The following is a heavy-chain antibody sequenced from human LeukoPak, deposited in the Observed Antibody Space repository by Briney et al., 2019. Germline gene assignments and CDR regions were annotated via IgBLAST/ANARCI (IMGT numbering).Heavy chain of an antibody. V-gene: IGHV4-4*07. Sequence: SETLSLTCAVYGGSFSGYYWSWIRQPAGKGLEWIGRIYTSGSTNYNPSLKSRVTMSVDTSKNQFSLKLSSVTAADTAVYYCAREGEYDFWSGYPYRNWFDPWGQGTLVTVSS. CDR1: GGSFSGYY. J-gene: IGHJ5*02. D-gene: IGHD3-3*01. CDR3: AREGEYDFWSGYPYRNWFDP. CDR2: IYTSGST.